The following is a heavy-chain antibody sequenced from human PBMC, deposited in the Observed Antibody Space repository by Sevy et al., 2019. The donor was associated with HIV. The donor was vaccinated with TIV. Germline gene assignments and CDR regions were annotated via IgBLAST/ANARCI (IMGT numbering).Heavy chain of an antibody. V-gene: IGHV1-2*06. CDR2: FNPNSGDK. CDR1: GYTFIDYY. CDR3: AREWGFAMANAFDI. Sequence: ASVKVSCKASGYTFIDYYLIWVRQAPGQGLEWMGRFNPNSGDKNYAQKFQGRVTMTRDASINSAYMELSRLTSDDTAVYYCAREWGFAMANAFDIWGQGTMVTVSS. J-gene: IGHJ3*02. D-gene: IGHD2-2*01.